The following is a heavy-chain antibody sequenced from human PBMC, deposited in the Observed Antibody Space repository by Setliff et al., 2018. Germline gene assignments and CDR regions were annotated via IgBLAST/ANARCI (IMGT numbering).Heavy chain of an antibody. CDR2: IYVTEST. CDR3: AASRAYTGAVEEWFLPKTFDF. V-gene: IGHV4-61*02. CDR1: GASLRSGSYY. Sequence: SETLSLTCTVSGASLRSGSYYWNWTRQPAGKGLEWIGRIYVTESTKYNPSLKSRVTLSIDTSKSQFSLKLSSVTAADAALYYCAASRAYTGAVEEWFLPKTFDFWGQGSPVTVSS. J-gene: IGHJ4*02. D-gene: IGHD3-10*01.